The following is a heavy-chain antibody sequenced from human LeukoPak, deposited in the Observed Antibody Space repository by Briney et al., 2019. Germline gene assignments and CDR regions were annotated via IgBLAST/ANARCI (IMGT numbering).Heavy chain of an antibody. CDR2: IRSKAYGGTT. D-gene: IGHD6-19*01. J-gene: IGHJ4*02. CDR1: GFTFGDYA. Sequence: GGSLRLSCTASGFTFGDYAMNWVRQAPGKGLEWVGFIRSKAYGGTTEYAASVKGRFTISRDDSKSIAYLQMNSLKTEDTAVYCCTRGGWYWSYWGQGTLVTVSS. CDR3: TRGGWYWSY. V-gene: IGHV3-49*04.